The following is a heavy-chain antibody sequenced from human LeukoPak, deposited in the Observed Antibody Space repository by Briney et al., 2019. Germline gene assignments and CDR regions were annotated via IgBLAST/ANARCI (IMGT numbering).Heavy chain of an antibody. CDR3: ASGSRDGYNYSFDY. V-gene: IGHV1-18*01. CDR1: GYTFTSYG. Sequence: GASVTVSYKASGYTFTSYGISWVRQAPGQALEWMGWISAYNGNTNYPQKLQGRVTMTTDTSTSTAYMELRSLRSDDTAVYYCASGSRDGYNYSFDYWGQGTLVTVSS. D-gene: IGHD5-24*01. J-gene: IGHJ4*02. CDR2: ISAYNGNT.